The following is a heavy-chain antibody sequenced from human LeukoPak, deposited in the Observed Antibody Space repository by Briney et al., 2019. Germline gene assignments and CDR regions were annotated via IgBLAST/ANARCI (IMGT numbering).Heavy chain of an antibody. J-gene: IGHJ4*02. CDR3: ARGPRRCSVCYFDY. V-gene: IGHV3-23*01. D-gene: IGHD2-8*01. CDR2: ISGSDSST. CDR1: GFTFSSSA. Sequence: TGGSLRLSCAASGFTFSSSAMSWVRQAPGKGLEWVSTISGSDSSTHYADSVKGRFTISRDNAKNSLYLQMNSLRAEDTAVYYCARGPRRCSVCYFDYWGQGTLVTVSS.